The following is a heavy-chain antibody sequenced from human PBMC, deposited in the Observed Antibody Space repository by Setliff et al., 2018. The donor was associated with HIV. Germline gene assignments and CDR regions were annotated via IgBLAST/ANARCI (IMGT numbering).Heavy chain of an antibody. CDR1: GFTFKNYG. CDR2: IWHDGSNK. V-gene: IGHV3-33*01. D-gene: IGHD3-10*01. J-gene: IGHJ6*03. CDR3: ARDREESLWFGDLKYMDV. Sequence: PGGSLRLSCAASGFTFKNYGMHWVRQAPGKGLVWVAIIWHDGSNKYYADSVKGRFTISRDNSKNTLYLQMNSLRAEDTAVYHCARDREESLWFGDLKYMDVWGKGTTVTVSS.